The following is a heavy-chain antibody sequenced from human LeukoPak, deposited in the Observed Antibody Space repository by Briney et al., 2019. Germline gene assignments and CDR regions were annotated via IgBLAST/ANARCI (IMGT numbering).Heavy chain of an antibody. CDR2: IYPSDSDT. D-gene: IGHD6-25*01. CDR3: ARHVHGYYFDF. J-gene: IGHJ4*02. V-gene: IGHV5-51*01. CDR1: GYIFTTYW. Sequence: GESLKISCKGSGYIFTTYWIGWVRQRPGRGLEWMGMIYPSDSDTRYSPAFQGQVTFSTDKSSGTAYLQWSSLKASDTAIYYCARHVHGYYFDFWGQGTLVTVSS.